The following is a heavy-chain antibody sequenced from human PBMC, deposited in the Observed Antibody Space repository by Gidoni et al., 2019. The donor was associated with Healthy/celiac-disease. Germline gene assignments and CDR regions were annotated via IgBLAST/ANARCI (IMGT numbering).Heavy chain of an antibody. CDR1: GFTVSSYA. V-gene: IGHV3-23*01. D-gene: IGHD2-15*01. CDR2: ISGSGGST. CDR3: AKDRRVVVAALLDY. J-gene: IGHJ4*02. Sequence: EGQLLESGGGLVQPGGSLRIACAASGFTVSSYAMSWVRQAPGKGLEWVSAISGSGGSTYYADSVKGRFTISRDNSKNTLYLQMNSLRAEDTAVYYCAKDRRVVVAALLDYWGQGTLVTVSS.